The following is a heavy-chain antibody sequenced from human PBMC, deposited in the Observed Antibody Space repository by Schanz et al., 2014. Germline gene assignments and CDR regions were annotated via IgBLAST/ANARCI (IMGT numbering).Heavy chain of an antibody. V-gene: IGHV3-74*02. CDR1: GFIFSAYT. CDR3: AMGGYQLHH. CDR2: INSDGTTT. Sequence: VYLVESGGDLVKPGGSLRLSCAASGFIFSAYTMNWVRQAPGKGLVWVSHINSDGTTTTYADSVKGRFTISRDNAENTLYLQMNSLRVEDTAVYYCAMGGYQLHHWGQGTLVTVSS. D-gene: IGHD2-2*01. J-gene: IGHJ5*02.